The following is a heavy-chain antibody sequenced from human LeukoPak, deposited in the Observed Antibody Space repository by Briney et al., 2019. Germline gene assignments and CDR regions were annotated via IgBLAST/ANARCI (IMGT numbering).Heavy chain of an antibody. CDR3: ARERRFGDYYGMDV. D-gene: IGHD3-10*01. CDR1: GGSMSRGVDY. J-gene: IGHJ6*02. CDR2: IYYSGST. Sequence: SETLSLTCTVSGGSMSRGVDYWSWIRQHPGKGLEWIGYIYYSGSTYYNPSLKSRVTISVDTSKNQFSLKLSSVTAADTAVYYCARERRFGDYYGMDVWGQGTTVTVSS. V-gene: IGHV4-31*03.